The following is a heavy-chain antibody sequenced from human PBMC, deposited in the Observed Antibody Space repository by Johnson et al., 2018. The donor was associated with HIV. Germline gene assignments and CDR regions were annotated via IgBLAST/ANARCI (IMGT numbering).Heavy chain of an antibody. V-gene: IGHV3-30*04. CDR2: IGYDGTNK. Sequence: QVQLVESGGGVVQPGRSLRLSCAASGFTFSTYAMHWVRQAPGKGLEWVAVIGYDGTNKYYADSVKGRFTISRDNSKNTLYLQMNSLRAEDRAVYYCAKEGGWWQLPDPFDIWGQGTKVTVSS. CDR1: GFTFSTYA. CDR3: AKEGGWWQLPDPFDI. D-gene: IGHD1-26*01. J-gene: IGHJ3*02.